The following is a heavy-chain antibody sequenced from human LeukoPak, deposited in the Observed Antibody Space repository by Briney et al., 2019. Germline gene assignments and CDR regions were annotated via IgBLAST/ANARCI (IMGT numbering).Heavy chain of an antibody. CDR3: AKDLGAYYYGSVLDY. Sequence: PGGSLRLSCAASGFTLSRSGMHWVRQAPGKGLEGVAFIRSDGNKYYYSDSVKGRFTISRDSSKNTLYLQMNSLRPEDTAVYYCAKDLGAYYYGSVLDYWGQGTLVTVSS. CDR2: IRSDGNKY. CDR1: GFTLSRSG. V-gene: IGHV3-30*02. J-gene: IGHJ4*02. D-gene: IGHD3-10*01.